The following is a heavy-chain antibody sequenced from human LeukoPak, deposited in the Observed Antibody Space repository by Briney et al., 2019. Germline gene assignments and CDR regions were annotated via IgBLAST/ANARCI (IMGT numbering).Heavy chain of an antibody. Sequence: GGSLRLSCAASGFPFSSYSMTWVRQAPGKGLEWVANIKPDGTTKFYADSVKGRFTISRDNALNSLYLQMNSLRAEDTAIYYCARSIPYGTTWYGRSDYWGQGTLVTVSS. CDR2: IKPDGTTK. J-gene: IGHJ4*02. D-gene: IGHD6-13*01. CDR3: ARSIPYGTTWYGRSDY. CDR1: GFPFSSYS. V-gene: IGHV3-7*03.